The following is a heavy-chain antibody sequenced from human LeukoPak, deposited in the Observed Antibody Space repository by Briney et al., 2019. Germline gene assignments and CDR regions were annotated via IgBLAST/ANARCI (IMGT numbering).Heavy chain of an antibody. CDR2: INPNSGGT. Sequence: ASVKVSCKASGYTFTGYYMHWVRQAPGQGLEWMGWINPNSGGTNYAQKFQGRVTMTRDTSISTAYMELSRLRSDDTAVYYCARDMGYYDSSGYSSGWGQGTLVTVSS. CDR1: GYTFTGYY. V-gene: IGHV1-2*02. J-gene: IGHJ4*02. D-gene: IGHD3-22*01. CDR3: ARDMGYYDSSGYSSG.